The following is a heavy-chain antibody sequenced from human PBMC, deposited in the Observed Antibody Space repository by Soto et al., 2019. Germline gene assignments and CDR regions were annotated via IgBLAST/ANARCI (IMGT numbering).Heavy chain of an antibody. D-gene: IGHD3-10*01. J-gene: IGHJ6*02. V-gene: IGHV4-59*08. CDR3: ARRSYYYGSGSYDV. CDR2: IYYSGST. CDR1: GGFISSYY. Sequence: SEPLSLTCTVSGGFISSYYWSWIRQPPGKGLEWIGYIYYSGSTNYNPSLKSRVTISVDTSKNQFSLKLSSVTAADTAVYYCARRSYYYGSGSYDVWGQGTTVTVSS.